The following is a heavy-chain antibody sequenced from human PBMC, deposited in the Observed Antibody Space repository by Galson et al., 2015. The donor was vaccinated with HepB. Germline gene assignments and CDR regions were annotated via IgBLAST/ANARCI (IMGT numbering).Heavy chain of an antibody. CDR2: ITTSSSYM. CDR3: ARDGIGYYDSTGYYPSIDY. V-gene: IGHV3-21*01. Sequence: SLRLSCAASGFTFSNYNMNWVRQAPGKGLEWVSSITTSSSYMYYADSVRGQFTISRDNAKNSLYLQMNSLRAEDTALYYCARDGIGYYDSTGYYPSIDYWGQGTLVTVSS. CDR1: GFTFSNYN. J-gene: IGHJ4*02. D-gene: IGHD3-22*01.